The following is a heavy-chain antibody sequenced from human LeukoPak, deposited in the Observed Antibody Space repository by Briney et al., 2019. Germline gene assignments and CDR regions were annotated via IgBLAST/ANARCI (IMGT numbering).Heavy chain of an antibody. CDR3: ARDEGIVVVPAATLSDYGMDV. Sequence: GGSLRLSCAASGFTFSSYWMSWVRQAPGKGLEWVANIKQDGSEKYYVDSAKGRFTISRDNAKNSLYLQMNSLRAEDTAVYYCARDEGIVVVPAATLSDYGMDVWGQGTTVTVSS. D-gene: IGHD2-2*01. CDR2: IKQDGSEK. CDR1: GFTFSSYW. V-gene: IGHV3-7*01. J-gene: IGHJ6*02.